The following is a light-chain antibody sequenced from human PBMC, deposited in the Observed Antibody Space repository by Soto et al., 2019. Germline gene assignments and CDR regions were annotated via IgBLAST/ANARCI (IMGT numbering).Light chain of an antibody. V-gene: IGLV2-14*01. CDR1: SSDVGGYNY. J-gene: IGLJ2*01. Sequence: QSALTQPASVSGSPGQSITISCTGTSSDVGGYNYVSWYQQHPGKAPKLMIYDVSNQPSGVSNRFSGSKSGNTASLTISGLQAEDEADYYCSSYTSSSTDVVFGGGTQLTVL. CDR2: DVS. CDR3: SSYTSSSTDVV.